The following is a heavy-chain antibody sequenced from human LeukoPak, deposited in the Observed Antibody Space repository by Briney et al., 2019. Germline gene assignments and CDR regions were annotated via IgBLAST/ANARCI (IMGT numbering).Heavy chain of an antibody. CDR2: ISGSGGST. V-gene: IGHV3-23*01. CDR3: AKRNTMVRGGPCFDY. J-gene: IGHJ4*02. D-gene: IGHD3-10*01. Sequence: PPGGSLRLSCAASGFTFSSYGMHWVRQAPGKGLEWVSAISGSGGSTYYADSVKGRFTVSRDNSKDTLYLQMNDLRPDDTAIYYCAKRNTMVRGGPCFDYWGQGLLVTVSS. CDR1: GFTFSSYG.